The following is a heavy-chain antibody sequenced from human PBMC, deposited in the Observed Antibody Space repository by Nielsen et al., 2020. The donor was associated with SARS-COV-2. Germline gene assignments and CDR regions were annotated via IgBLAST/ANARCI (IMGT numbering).Heavy chain of an antibody. J-gene: IGHJ4*02. CDR1: GGSISSYY. D-gene: IGHD6-19*01. V-gene: IGHV4-59*12. CDR3: AREGRYYSSGWYYFDY. Sequence: GSLRLSCTVSGGSISSYYWSWIRQPPGKGLEWIGYIYYSGSTYYNPSLKSRVTISVDTSKNQFSLKLSSVTAADTAVYYCAREGRYYSSGWYYFDYWGQGTLVTVSS. CDR2: IYYSGST.